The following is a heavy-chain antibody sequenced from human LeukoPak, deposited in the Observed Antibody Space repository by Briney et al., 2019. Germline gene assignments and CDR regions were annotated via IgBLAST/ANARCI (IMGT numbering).Heavy chain of an antibody. J-gene: IGHJ6*03. CDR3: ARGGAYSKSHYLYYQFMDV. CDR1: GDSVDGFY. D-gene: IGHD4-11*01. CDR2: IYTSGAT. Sequence: SETLSLTCTVFGDSVDGFYWSWIRQAAGKGSEWLGRIYTSGATNCYPSLKSRVSMSIDTSKNQFSLKLSSVTAADTAVYYCARGGAYSKSHYLYYQFMDVWGKGTTVTVSS. V-gene: IGHV4-4*07.